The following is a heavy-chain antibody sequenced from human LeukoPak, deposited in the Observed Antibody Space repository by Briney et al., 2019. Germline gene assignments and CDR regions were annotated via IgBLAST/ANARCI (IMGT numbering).Heavy chain of an antibody. CDR2: IIPIFGTA. CDR1: GGTFSSYA. CDR3: ARDGADNSGYYFGSL. V-gene: IGHV1-69*06. Sequence: ASVKVSCKASGGTFSSYAISWVRQAPGQGLEWMGGIIPIFGTANYAQKFQGRVTITADKSTSTAYMELSSLRSEDTAVYYCARDGADNSGYYFGSLWGQGTVVTVSS. D-gene: IGHD3-22*01. J-gene: IGHJ3*01.